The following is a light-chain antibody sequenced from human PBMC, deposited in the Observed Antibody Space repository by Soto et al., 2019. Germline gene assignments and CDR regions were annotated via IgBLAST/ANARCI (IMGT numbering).Light chain of an antibody. Sequence: QSVLTQPPSVSGAPGQRVTISCIGSSSNIGTGYDVHWYQQLPGTAPKLLIYGNTNRPSGVSDRFSGSKSGTSASLAITGLQAEDEADYYCQSYDSSVSGSVFGGGTQLTVL. CDR3: QSYDSSVSGSV. V-gene: IGLV1-40*01. J-gene: IGLJ2*01. CDR1: SSNIGTGYD. CDR2: GNT.